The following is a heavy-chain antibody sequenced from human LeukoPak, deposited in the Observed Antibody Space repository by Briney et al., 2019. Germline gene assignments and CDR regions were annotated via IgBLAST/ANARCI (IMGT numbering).Heavy chain of an antibody. CDR3: AKDQEVGVTTYYFDY. Sequence: PGGSLRLSCAASGFTFSLYTMSWVRQAPGKGLEWVSGISGNGGRTYYADSVKGRFTISRGNSKNTLNLQLNSLSAEDTALYYCAKDQEVGVTTYYFDYWGQGNLVTVSS. V-gene: IGHV3-23*01. CDR1: GFTFSLYT. J-gene: IGHJ4*02. CDR2: ISGNGGRT. D-gene: IGHD4-17*01.